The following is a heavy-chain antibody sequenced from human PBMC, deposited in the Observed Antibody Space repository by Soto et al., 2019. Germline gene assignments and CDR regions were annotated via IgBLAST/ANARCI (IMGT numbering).Heavy chain of an antibody. CDR1: GFAFSNFV. CDR3: AAHRVAVPHTRYFDP. CDR2: IGSGSRGT. Sequence: EAQLLESGGGLVQPGVSLRLSCAASGFAFSNFVMSWVRQAPGKGLEWVSAIGSGSRGTHYAESVEDRFTISRDDSKNILYLQLNSLTAADTAVYYCAAHRVAVPHTRYFDPWGQGTPVTVSP. J-gene: IGHJ5*02. D-gene: IGHD6-19*01. V-gene: IGHV3-23*01.